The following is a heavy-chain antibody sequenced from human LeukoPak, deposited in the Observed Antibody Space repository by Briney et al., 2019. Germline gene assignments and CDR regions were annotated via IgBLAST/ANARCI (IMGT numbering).Heavy chain of an antibody. V-gene: IGHV3-7*01. CDR1: GFTFSSYW. CDR2: IKQDGSEK. Sequence: PGASLRLSCAASGFTFSSYWMSWVRQAPGKGLEWVANIKQDGSEKYYVDSVKGRFTISRDNAKNSLYLQMNSLRAEDTAVYYCARDLDSSGWYGYYYYYYGMDVWGQGTTVTVSS. J-gene: IGHJ6*02. CDR3: ARDLDSSGWYGYYYYYYGMDV. D-gene: IGHD6-19*01.